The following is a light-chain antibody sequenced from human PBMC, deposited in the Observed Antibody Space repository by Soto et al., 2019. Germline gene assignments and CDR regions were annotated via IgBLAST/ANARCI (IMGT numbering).Light chain of an antibody. CDR3: QQLNAYPLT. J-gene: IGKJ5*01. Sequence: DIQLTQSPSFLSASVGDRVTITCRASHGISSYLAWFQQKPGRAPNLLIYGASTLQSGVPSRFSGSGSGTDFTLTISNLQPEDFATYYCQQLNAYPLTLGQGTRLEIK. CDR2: GAS. V-gene: IGKV1-9*01. CDR1: HGISSY.